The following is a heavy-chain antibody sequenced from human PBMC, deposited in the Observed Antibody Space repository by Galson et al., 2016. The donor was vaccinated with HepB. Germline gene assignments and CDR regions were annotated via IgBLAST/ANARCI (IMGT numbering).Heavy chain of an antibody. CDR1: GFTFSSHC. V-gene: IGHV3-7*03. CDR3: AHAPNLYYFDN. Sequence: SLRLSCAASGFTFSSHCMSWVRQAPGKGLEWVANIKQDGSERYYVDSVKGRFTISRDNAKNSLYLQMNSLRVEDTAVYYCAHAPNLYYFDNWGQGTLVTASS. CDR2: IKQDGSER. D-gene: IGHD2-2*01. J-gene: IGHJ4*02.